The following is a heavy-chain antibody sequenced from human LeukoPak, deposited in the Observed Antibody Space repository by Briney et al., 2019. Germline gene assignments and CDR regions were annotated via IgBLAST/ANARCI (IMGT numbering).Heavy chain of an antibody. Sequence: ASVKVSCKASGYTFTSYYMHWVRQAPGQGLEWMGIINPSGGSTSYAQKFQGRVTMTRDTSTGTVYMELSSLRSEDTAVYYCARDPEGTLGIAVAPHFDYWGQGTLVTVSS. CDR1: GYTFTSYY. V-gene: IGHV1-46*01. CDR2: INPSGGST. J-gene: IGHJ4*02. D-gene: IGHD6-19*01. CDR3: ARDPEGTLGIAVAPHFDY.